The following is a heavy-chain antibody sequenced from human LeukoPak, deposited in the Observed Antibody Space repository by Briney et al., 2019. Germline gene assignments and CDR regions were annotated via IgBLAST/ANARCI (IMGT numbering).Heavy chain of an antibody. CDR3: ARAYGNAFDI. Sequence: KTSETLSLTCTVSGGSISSYYWSWIRQPPGKGLEWIGYIYYSGSTNYNPSLKSRVTISVDTSKNQFSLKLSSVTAADTAVYYCARAYGNAFDIWGQGTMVTVSS. J-gene: IGHJ3*02. D-gene: IGHD3-10*01. V-gene: IGHV4-59*01. CDR2: IYYSGST. CDR1: GGSISSYY.